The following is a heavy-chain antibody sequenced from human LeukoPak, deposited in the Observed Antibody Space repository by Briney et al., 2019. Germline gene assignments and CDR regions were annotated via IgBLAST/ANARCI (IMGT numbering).Heavy chain of an antibody. CDR3: AREPYYDFWSGYRHYYMDV. CDR1: GGSISRLY. V-gene: IGHV4-4*07. CDR2: IYSSGST. J-gene: IGHJ6*03. Sequence: SQTLALPQTVSGGSISRLYGRWIRQPAGRGLEWIGRIYSSGSTNYNPSLKSRVTMSVDTAKNQFSLKLSSVTAADTAVYYCAREPYYDFWSGYRHYYMDVWGKGTTVTVSS. D-gene: IGHD3-3*01.